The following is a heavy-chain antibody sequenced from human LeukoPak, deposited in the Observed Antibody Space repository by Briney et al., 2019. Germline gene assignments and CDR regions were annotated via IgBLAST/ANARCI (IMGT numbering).Heavy chain of an antibody. J-gene: IGHJ4*02. D-gene: IGHD3-9*01. CDR2: FDPEDGET. CDR1: GYTLTELS. Sequence: GASVKVSCKVSGYTLTELSMHWVRQAPGKGLEWMGGFDPEDGETIYAQKFQGRVTMTEDTSTDTAYMELSSLRSEDTAVYYCATAPTDYDILTGYNPLRLDYWGQGTLVTVSS. CDR3: ATAPTDYDILTGYNPLRLDY. V-gene: IGHV1-24*01.